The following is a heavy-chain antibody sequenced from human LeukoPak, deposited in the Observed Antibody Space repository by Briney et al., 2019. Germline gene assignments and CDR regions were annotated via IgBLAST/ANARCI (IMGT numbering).Heavy chain of an antibody. CDR2: IRYHGSDK. V-gene: IGHV3-30*04. CDR3: ARSPTSWYFDY. D-gene: IGHD2-2*01. Sequence: SCKASGGTFSSYAISWVRQAPGKGLEWVAFIRYHGSDKFYADSVKGRFTISRDNSKNTLYLQMNSLRPEDTSVYYCARSPTSWYFDYWGQGTLVTVSS. J-gene: IGHJ4*02. CDR1: GGTFSSYA.